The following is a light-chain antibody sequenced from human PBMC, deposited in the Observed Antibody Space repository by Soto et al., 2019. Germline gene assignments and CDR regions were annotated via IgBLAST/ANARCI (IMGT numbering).Light chain of an antibody. CDR1: SSNIGSMS. J-gene: IGLJ1*01. Sequence: QSVVTQPPSASGTPGQRVTISCSGSSSNIGSMSVNWYQQLPGTAPKRLIYSNNLRPSGVPDQFSGSKSGTSASLAINGLQSEDEGDYFCAAWDDSLNGYVFGTGTKVTVL. CDR3: AAWDDSLNGYV. V-gene: IGLV1-44*01. CDR2: SNN.